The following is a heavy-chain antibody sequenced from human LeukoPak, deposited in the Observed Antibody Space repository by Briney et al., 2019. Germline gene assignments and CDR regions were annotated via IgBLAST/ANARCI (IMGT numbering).Heavy chain of an antibody. CDR1: GFTFSSYS. CDR2: ISGSGSGK. Sequence: PGGSLRLSCAAAGFTFSSYSMNWVRQAPGKGLEWVSCISGSGSGKYYADSVKGRFTISRDNPRNSLYLQMNGLRAEDTAVYYCARDPGHMWELLSEAYGMDVWGQGTTVTVSS. CDR3: ARDPGHMWELLSEAYGMDV. V-gene: IGHV3-48*01. J-gene: IGHJ6*02. D-gene: IGHD1-26*01.